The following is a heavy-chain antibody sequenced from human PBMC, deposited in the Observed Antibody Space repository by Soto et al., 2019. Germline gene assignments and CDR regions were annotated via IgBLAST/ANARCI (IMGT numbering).Heavy chain of an antibody. J-gene: IGHJ5*02. Sequence: QVQLQQWGAGLLKPSETRSLTCAVDGGYFSGYYWSWIRQPPGKGLEWIGEINHSGSTNYNPSLKSRVTISVDTSKNQFSLKLSSVTAADTAVYYCARAGGCSSTSCKGWFDHWGQGTLVTVSS. V-gene: IGHV4-34*01. CDR2: INHSGST. D-gene: IGHD2-2*01. CDR1: GGYFSGYY. CDR3: ARAGGCSSTSCKGWFDH.